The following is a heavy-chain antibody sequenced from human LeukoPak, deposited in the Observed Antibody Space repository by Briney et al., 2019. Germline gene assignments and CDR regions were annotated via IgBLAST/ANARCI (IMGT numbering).Heavy chain of an antibody. D-gene: IGHD1-26*01. V-gene: IGHV3-23*01. CDR2: ISGSGGST. CDR1: GFTLSSYA. Sequence: GGSLRLSCAASGFTLSSYAMSWVRQAPGKGLEWVSAISGSGGSTYYAASVKGRFTISRDNSKHTLYLQMNSLRAEDTDVYYCAKVFLSGSSWGQGTLVTASS. J-gene: IGHJ4*02. CDR3: AKVFLSGSS.